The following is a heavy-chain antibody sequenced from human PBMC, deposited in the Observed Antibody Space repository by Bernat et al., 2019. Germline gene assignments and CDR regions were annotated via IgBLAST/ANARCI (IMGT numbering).Heavy chain of an antibody. CDR1: GFPFSNYA. Sequence: QVQLVESGGGVVQPGGSLRLSCAASGFPFSNYAMHWVRQAPGKGLEWVAFIRFDGSNKYYADSVKGRFTISRDNSKSTLYLQMNSLRAEDTAVYYCAKDGGSYWNCDYWGQGTLVTVSS. CDR2: IRFDGSNK. CDR3: AKDGGSYWNCDY. D-gene: IGHD1-26*01. V-gene: IGHV3-30*02. J-gene: IGHJ4*02.